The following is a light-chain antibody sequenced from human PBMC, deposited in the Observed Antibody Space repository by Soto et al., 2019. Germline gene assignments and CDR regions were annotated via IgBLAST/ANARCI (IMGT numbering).Light chain of an antibody. Sequence: DIVMTQTPLSLPVTPGQPASISCRSSQSLLHSNGYNYLDWYLQKPGQSPQLLIYLGSNRASGVPDRFSGSGSGTDFTLKISRLEAADVEDYYCMQAQKTPNTCGQATKLDIK. CDR1: QSLLHSNGYNY. V-gene: IGKV2-28*01. CDR3: MQAQKTPNT. J-gene: IGKJ2*01. CDR2: LGS.